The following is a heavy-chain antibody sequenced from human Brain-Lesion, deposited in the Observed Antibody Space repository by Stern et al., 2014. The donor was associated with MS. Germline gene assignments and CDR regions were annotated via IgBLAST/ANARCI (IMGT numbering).Heavy chain of an antibody. CDR3: ARGNYDVLTDNGGHGFDI. CDR2: IYSRGST. V-gene: IGHV4-61*02. D-gene: IGHD3-9*01. Sequence: QLQLQESGPGLVKPSQTLSLTCTVSGGSISSGNYYWSWIRQPAGEGLEWIGRIYSRGSTQYNPPLKSRVPLSADTSTNQFSLRLSSVTAADTAVYYCARGNYDVLTDNGGHGFDIWGQGTMVTVSS. CDR1: GGSISSGNYY. J-gene: IGHJ3*02.